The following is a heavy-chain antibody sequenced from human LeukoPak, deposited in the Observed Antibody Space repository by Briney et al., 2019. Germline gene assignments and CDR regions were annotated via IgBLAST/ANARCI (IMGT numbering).Heavy chain of an antibody. D-gene: IGHD1-26*01. CDR3: ARHAVYSGDYSFWFDP. J-gene: IGHJ5*02. Sequence: SETLSLTCTVSGGSISSYYWSWIRQPPGKGLEYIGYIYYSGNTNSNPSLNSRVTISVDTSKNQFSLKLSSVTAADTAVYYCARHAVYSGDYSFWFDPWGLGTLVTVSS. V-gene: IGHV4-59*08. CDR1: GGSISSYY. CDR2: IYYSGNT.